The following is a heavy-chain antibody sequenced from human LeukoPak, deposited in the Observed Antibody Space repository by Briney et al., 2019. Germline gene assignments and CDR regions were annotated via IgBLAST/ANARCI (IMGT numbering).Heavy chain of an antibody. V-gene: IGHV4-39*01. CDR3: ARLHYYDSSGSFSQHYFDH. CDR2: IYYGGST. CDR1: GGSISSYY. D-gene: IGHD3-22*01. Sequence: SDTLSLTCTVSGGSISSYYWGWVRQPPGKGLECIGSIYYGGSTYSNPSLKSRVTISADTSKSRFSLSLSSVTAADTAVYFCARLHYYDSSGSFSQHYFDHWGQGILVTVSS. J-gene: IGHJ4*02.